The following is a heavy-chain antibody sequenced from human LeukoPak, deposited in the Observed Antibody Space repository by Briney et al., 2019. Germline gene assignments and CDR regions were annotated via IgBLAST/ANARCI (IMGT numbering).Heavy chain of an antibody. CDR3: AILPVEMATMFDY. J-gene: IGHJ4*02. Sequence: AGGSLRLSCAASGFTFGSYEMNWVRQAPGKGLEWVSYISSSGSTIYYADSVKGRFTISRDNAKNSLYLQMNSLRAEDTAVYYCAILPVEMATMFDYWGQGTLVTVSS. D-gene: IGHD5-24*01. CDR2: ISSSGSTI. CDR1: GFTFGSYE. V-gene: IGHV3-48*03.